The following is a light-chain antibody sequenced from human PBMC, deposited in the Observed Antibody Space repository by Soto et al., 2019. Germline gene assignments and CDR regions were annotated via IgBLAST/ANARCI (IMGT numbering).Light chain of an antibody. CDR3: LLSYPAPRV. CDR2: DTS. J-gene: IGLJ2*01. V-gene: IGLV7-46*01. Sequence: QAVVTQEPSLTVSPGGTVTLTCGSSTGAVTSNHHPYWFQQKAGQAPRTLIYDTSNKHSWTPARFSGSLLGDKAALTLSGAQPDDEALYYCLLSYPAPRVFGGGTKVTVL. CDR1: TGAVTSNHH.